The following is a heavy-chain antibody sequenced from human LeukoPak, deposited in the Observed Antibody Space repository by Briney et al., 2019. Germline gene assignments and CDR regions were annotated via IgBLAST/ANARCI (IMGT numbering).Heavy chain of an antibody. V-gene: IGHV3-23*01. CDR1: GFTFSSYA. CDR3: AKDTSFSPDKVCSSTSCHRDNAFDI. J-gene: IGHJ3*02. D-gene: IGHD2-2*01. Sequence: GGSLRLSCAASGFTFSSYAMSWVRQAPGKGLEWVSAISGSGGSTYYADSVKGRFTISRDNSKNTLYLQMNSLRAEDTAVYYCAKDTSFSPDKVCSSTSCHRDNAFDIWGQGTMVTVSS. CDR2: ISGSGGST.